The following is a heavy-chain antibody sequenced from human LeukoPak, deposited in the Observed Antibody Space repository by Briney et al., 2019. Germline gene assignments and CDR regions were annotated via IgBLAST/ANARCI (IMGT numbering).Heavy chain of an antibody. V-gene: IGHV3-20*04. CDR1: GFTFDDYG. Sequence: GGSLRLSCAASGFTFDDYGMSWVRQAPGKGLEWVSGINWNGGSTGYADSVKGRFTISRDNAKNSLYLQMNSLRAEDTAVYYCAIGGWLQFGAGGYWGQGTLVTVSS. CDR2: INWNGGST. CDR3: AIGGWLQFGAGGY. J-gene: IGHJ4*02. D-gene: IGHD5-24*01.